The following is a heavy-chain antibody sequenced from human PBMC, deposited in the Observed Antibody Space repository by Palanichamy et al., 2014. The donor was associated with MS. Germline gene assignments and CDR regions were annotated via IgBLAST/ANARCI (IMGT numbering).Heavy chain of an antibody. J-gene: IGHJ2*01. Sequence: LVEVWGRPWSSLGGSRRDSPVQPLDSASVTTTWAGSARLQGRGLEWLGRTGDKRNSYTTQYAASVKGRFTISRDDSEDSLYLQMRSLKTEDTAVYYCAREFHGAVGYCSGGRCYPSYFDLWGRGTLVTVSS. CDR2: TGDKRNSYTT. D-gene: IGHD2-15*01. CDR3: AREFHGAVGYCSGGRCYPSYFDL. V-gene: IGHV3-72*01. CDR1: DSASVTTT.